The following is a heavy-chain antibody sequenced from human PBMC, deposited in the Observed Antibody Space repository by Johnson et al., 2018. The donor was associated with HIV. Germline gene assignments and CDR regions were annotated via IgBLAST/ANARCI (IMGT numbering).Heavy chain of an antibody. V-gene: IGHV3-9*01. D-gene: IGHD2-15*01. Sequence: VQLVESGGGLVQPGRSLRLSCAASGFTFDDYAMHWVRQAPGKGLEWVSGLSWIGGNLGYADSVKGRFTISRDNSKNTLYLQMGNLRAEDTAVYYCASSAPGLLPNDAFDIWGQGTMVTVSS. J-gene: IGHJ3*02. CDR3: ASSAPGLLPNDAFDI. CDR2: LSWIGGNL. CDR1: GFTFDDYA.